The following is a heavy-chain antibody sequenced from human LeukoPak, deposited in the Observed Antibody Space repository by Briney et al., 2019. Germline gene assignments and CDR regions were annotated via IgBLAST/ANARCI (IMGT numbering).Heavy chain of an antibody. CDR1: GESFSGYY. V-gene: IGHV4-34*01. J-gene: IGHJ4*02. CDR2: INHSGST. CDR3: ARLDYGGNSTPREYFDY. Sequence: SETLSLTCAVYGESFSGYYWSWIRQPPGKGLEWIGEINHSGSTNYNPSLKSRVTISVDTSKNQFSLKLSSVTAADTAVYYCARLDYGGNSTPREYFDYWGQGTLVTVSS. D-gene: IGHD4-23*01.